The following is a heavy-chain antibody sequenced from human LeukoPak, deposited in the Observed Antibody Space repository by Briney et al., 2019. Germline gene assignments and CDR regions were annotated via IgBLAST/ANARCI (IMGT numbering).Heavy chain of an antibody. Sequence: GGSLRLSCAASGFTFSSYAMHWVRQAPGEGLEWVAVISYDGSNKYYADSVKGRFTISRDNSKNTLYLQMNSLTAGDTAVYYCARALAPRGYSYGYGLGGSFDYWGQGTLVTVSS. D-gene: IGHD5-18*01. CDR3: ARALAPRGYSYGYGLGGSFDY. J-gene: IGHJ4*02. CDR1: GFTFSSYA. CDR2: ISYDGSNK. V-gene: IGHV3-30*04.